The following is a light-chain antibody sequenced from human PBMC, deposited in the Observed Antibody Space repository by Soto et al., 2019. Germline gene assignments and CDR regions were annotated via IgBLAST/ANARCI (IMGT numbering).Light chain of an antibody. V-gene: IGKV1-39*01. CDR2: AAS. CDR3: QQSFSSPRT. J-gene: IGKJ1*01. Sequence: DIQMTQSPSSLSASVGDRVTITCRASQGISNYLHWYQQTPGKAPKLLIYAASNLQRGVPLRFSGSGSGTDFTLTISSLQPEDFGNYYCQQSFSSPRTFGQGTKVEIK. CDR1: QGISNY.